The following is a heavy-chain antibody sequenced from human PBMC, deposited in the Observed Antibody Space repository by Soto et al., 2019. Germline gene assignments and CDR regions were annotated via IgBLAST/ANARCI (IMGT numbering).Heavy chain of an antibody. D-gene: IGHD2-8*01. CDR3: ARVDCTNGVCYTHSPYYYYYGMDV. CDR1: GFTFSSYS. CDR2: ISSSSSYI. V-gene: IGHV3-21*01. Sequence: VGSLRLSCAASGFTFSSYSMNWVRQAPGKGLEWVSSISSSSSYIYYADSVKGRFTISRDNAKNSLYLQMNSLRAEDTAVYYCARVDCTNGVCYTHSPYYYYYGMDVWGQGTTVTVSS. J-gene: IGHJ6*02.